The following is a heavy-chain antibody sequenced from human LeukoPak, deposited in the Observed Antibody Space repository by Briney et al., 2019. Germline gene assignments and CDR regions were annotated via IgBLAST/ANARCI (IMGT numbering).Heavy chain of an antibody. D-gene: IGHD4-17*01. J-gene: IGHJ4*02. CDR1: GFTFSSYS. V-gene: IGHV3-21*01. CDR3: ARDTDYGDSGLDY. Sequence: PGGSLRLSCAASGFTFSSYSMNWVRQAPGKGLEWVSSISSSSSYISYADSVMGRFTISRDNAKNSLYLQMNSLRAEDTAVYYCARDTDYGDSGLDYWGQGTLVTVSS. CDR2: ISSSSSYI.